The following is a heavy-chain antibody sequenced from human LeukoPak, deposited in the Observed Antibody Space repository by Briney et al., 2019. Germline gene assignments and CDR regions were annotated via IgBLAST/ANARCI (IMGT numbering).Heavy chain of an antibody. J-gene: IGHJ6*02. V-gene: IGHV3-21*01. CDR2: ISSSGTSI. D-gene: IGHD3-10*01. Sequence: GGSLRLSCAASGFTFSAYNMNWVRQAPGKGLEWVSSISSSGTSIYYAESSKGRFTISRDNAKNSLYLQMNSLRAEDTAVYYCARHTGPCYSSGSYGLDVWGQGTTVIVSS. CDR1: GFTFSAYN. CDR3: ARHTGPCYSSGSYGLDV.